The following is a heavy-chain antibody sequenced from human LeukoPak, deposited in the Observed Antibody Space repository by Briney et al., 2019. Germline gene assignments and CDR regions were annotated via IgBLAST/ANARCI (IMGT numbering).Heavy chain of an antibody. D-gene: IGHD3-10*01. J-gene: IGHJ4*02. V-gene: IGHV3-53*01. CDR2: IYSDNT. CDR1: GFTVSSNS. Sequence: PGGSLRLSCAASGFTVSSNSMSWVRQAPGKGLEWVPFIYSDNTHYSDSVKGRFTISRDNSKNTLYLEMNSLRVEDTGIYYCARFTRSASFEVYWGQGTLVTVSS. CDR3: ARFTRSASFEVY.